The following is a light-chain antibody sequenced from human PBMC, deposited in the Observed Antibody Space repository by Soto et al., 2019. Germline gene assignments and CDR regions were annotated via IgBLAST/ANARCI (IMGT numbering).Light chain of an antibody. Sequence: DIQMTQSPSTLSGPLGARVTIICRASQTISSWLAWYQQKPGKAPKLLIYKASTLKSGVPSRFSGSGSGTEFTLTISSLQPDDFATYYCQHYNSYSEAFGQGTKVDIK. CDR3: QHYNSYSEA. CDR2: KAS. CDR1: QTISSW. V-gene: IGKV1-5*03. J-gene: IGKJ1*01.